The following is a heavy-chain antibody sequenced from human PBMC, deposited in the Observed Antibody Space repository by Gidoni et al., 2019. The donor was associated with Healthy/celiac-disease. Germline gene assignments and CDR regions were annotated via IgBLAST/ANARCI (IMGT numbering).Heavy chain of an antibody. CDR3: ASFRITMVRGVTRDY. J-gene: IGHJ4*02. CDR2: IKQDGSEK. CDR1: GFTFSSYW. V-gene: IGHV3-7*01. Sequence: EVQLVESGGGLVQPGGSLRLSCAAPGFTFSSYWMSWVSQAPGKGLEWLANIKQDGSEKYYVDSVKGRFTISRDNAKNSLYLQMNSLRAEDTAVYYCASFRITMVRGVTRDYWGQGTLVTVSS. D-gene: IGHD3-10*01.